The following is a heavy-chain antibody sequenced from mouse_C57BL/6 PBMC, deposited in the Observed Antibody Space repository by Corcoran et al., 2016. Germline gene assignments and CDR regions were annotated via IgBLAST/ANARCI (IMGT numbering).Heavy chain of an antibody. CDR3: ARWLLRRYWYFDV. CDR2: INPNNGGT. J-gene: IGHJ1*03. CDR1: GYTFTDYY. Sequence: EVQLQQSGPELVKPGASVKISCKASGYTFTDYYMNWVKQSHGKSLEWIGDINPNNGGTSYNQKFKGKATLTVDKSSSTAYMELRSLTSEDSAVYYCARWLLRRYWYFDVWGTGTTVTVSS. V-gene: IGHV1-26*01. D-gene: IGHD2-3*01.